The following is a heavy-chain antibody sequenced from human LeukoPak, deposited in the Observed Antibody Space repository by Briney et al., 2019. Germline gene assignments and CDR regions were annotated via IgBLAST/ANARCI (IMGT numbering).Heavy chain of an antibody. CDR2: ISAYNGYT. CDR3: ARDRSYYYDSSGYLDY. J-gene: IGHJ4*02. Sequence: ASVKVSCKASGYTFTSYGISWVRQAPGRGLEGMGWISAYNGYTNYAQKLQGRVTMTTDTSTSTAYMELRSLRSDDTAVYYCARDRSYYYDSSGYLDYWGQGTLVTVSS. CDR1: GYTFTSYG. V-gene: IGHV1-18*01. D-gene: IGHD3-22*01.